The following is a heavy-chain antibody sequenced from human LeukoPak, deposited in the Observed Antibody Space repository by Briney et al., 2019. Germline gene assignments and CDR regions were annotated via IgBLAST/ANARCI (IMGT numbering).Heavy chain of an antibody. J-gene: IGHJ4*02. CDR1: GYSFTSYW. Sequence: GESLKISCKSSGYSFTSYWIGWVRQMPGKGLEWMGIIYPGDSETRYSPSFQGQVTISADKSISTAYLQWSSLKASDTAMYYCAREAYGSGSPLDYWGQGTLVTVSS. V-gene: IGHV5-51*01. D-gene: IGHD3-10*01. CDR3: AREAYGSGSPLDY. CDR2: IYPGDSET.